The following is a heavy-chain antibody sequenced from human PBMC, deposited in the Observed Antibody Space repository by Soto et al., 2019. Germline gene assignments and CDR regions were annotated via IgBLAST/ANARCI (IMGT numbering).Heavy chain of an antibody. CDR3: AKIPIMPTVTHYFDY. CDR2: INGGAGST. Sequence: EVQLLESGGGLAQPGGSLRLSCAASGFPFSNYAMSWVRQAPGKGLEWVSTINGGAGSTYYADSVKGRFTISRDDSKNTLYLQMNSLRAEDTAVYYCAKIPIMPTVTHYFDYWGQGTLVTVSS. J-gene: IGHJ4*02. CDR1: GFPFSNYA. V-gene: IGHV3-23*01. D-gene: IGHD4-17*01.